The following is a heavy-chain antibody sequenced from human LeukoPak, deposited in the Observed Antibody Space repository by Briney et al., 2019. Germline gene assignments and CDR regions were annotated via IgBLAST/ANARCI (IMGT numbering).Heavy chain of an antibody. CDR3: ARRFGELEPAFDT. Sequence: GGSLRLSCAASGFTFSSYSMNWVRQAPGKGLEWVSAISGSGGGTYYADSVKGRFTISRDNTKNSLYLQMNSLRAEDTALYYCARRFGELEPAFDTWGQGTMVTVSS. CDR1: GFTFSSYS. D-gene: IGHD3-10*01. CDR2: ISGSGGGT. J-gene: IGHJ3*02. V-gene: IGHV3-21*04.